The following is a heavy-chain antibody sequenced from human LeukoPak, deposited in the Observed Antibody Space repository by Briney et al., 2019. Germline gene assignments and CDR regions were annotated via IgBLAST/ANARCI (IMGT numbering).Heavy chain of an antibody. CDR1: GGSISNYY. Sequence: PSETLSLTCTVSGGSISNYYWSWIRQPPGKGLEWIGYIYNSGSTNNNPSLKSRVTISVDTSKKQFSLKLNSVTAADTAVYYCARSFVVESAAMAWFDPWGQGTLVTVSS. V-gene: IGHV4-59*01. D-gene: IGHD2-2*01. CDR3: ARSFVVESAAMAWFDP. CDR2: IYNSGST. J-gene: IGHJ5*02.